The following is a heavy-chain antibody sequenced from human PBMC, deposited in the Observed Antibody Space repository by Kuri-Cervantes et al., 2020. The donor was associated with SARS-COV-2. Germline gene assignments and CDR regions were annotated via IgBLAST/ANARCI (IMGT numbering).Heavy chain of an antibody. D-gene: IGHD5-24*01. Sequence: GESLKISCAASGFTFSSYALHWVCQAPGKGLEWVAVISYDGSNKYYADSVKGRFTISRDNSKNTLYLQMNSLRAEDTAVYYCARLDGYIEHWGQGTLVTVSS. CDR1: GFTFSSYA. J-gene: IGHJ5*02. CDR3: ARLDGYIEH. CDR2: ISYDGSNK. V-gene: IGHV3-30-3*01.